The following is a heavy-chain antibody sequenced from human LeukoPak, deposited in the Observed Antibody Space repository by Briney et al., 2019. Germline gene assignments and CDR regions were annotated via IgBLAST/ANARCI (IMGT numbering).Heavy chain of an antibody. V-gene: IGHV1-18*01. CDR1: GYTFTSYG. CDR3: ARGASETNRVAGDHYYDSSGYYR. D-gene: IGHD3-22*01. Sequence: ASVKVSCKASGYTFTSYGISWVRQAPGQGLEWMGWISAYNGNTNYAQKLQGRVTMTTDTSTSTAYMELRSLRSDDTAVYYCARGASETNRVAGDHYYDSSGYYRWGQGTLVTVSS. CDR2: ISAYNGNT. J-gene: IGHJ5*02.